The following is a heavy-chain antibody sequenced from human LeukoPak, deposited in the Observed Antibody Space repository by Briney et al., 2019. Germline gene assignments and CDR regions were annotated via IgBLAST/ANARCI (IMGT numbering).Heavy chain of an antibody. CDR3: ARAHYDYVWGRYRYRNRIDH. CDR1: GYTFTGYY. CDR2: INPNSGGT. V-gene: IGHV1-2*02. J-gene: IGHJ4*02. Sequence: ASVKVSCKASGYTFTGYYMHWVRQAPGQGLEWMGWINPNSGGTNYAQKFQGRVTMTRDTSISTAYMELSRLRSDDTAVYYCARAHYDYVWGRYRYRNRIDHWGQGTLVTVSS. D-gene: IGHD3-16*02.